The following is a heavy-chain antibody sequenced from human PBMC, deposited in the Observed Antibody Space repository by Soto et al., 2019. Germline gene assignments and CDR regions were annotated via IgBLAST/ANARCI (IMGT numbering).Heavy chain of an antibody. CDR1: GGSISSGGYY. CDR2: IYYSGST. J-gene: IGHJ6*03. V-gene: IGHV4-31*03. Sequence: SETLSLTYTVSGGSISSGGYYWSWIRQHPGKGLEWIGYIYYSGSTYYNPSLKSRVTISVDTSKNQFSLKLSSVTAADTAVYYCTAAMYYYYYMDVWGKGTTVTVSS. CDR3: TAAMYYYYYMDV. D-gene: IGHD2-2*01.